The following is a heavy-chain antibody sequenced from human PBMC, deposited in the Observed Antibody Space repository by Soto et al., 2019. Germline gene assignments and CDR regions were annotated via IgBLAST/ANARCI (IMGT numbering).Heavy chain of an antibody. V-gene: IGHV3-30-3*01. Sequence: GSLRLSCAASGFTFSSYAMHWVRQAPGTGLEWVAVISYDGSNKYYADSVMGRLSISRDNSKNTPYLQMNSLRAEDTAVYYCARGGKGLLQPNWFDPWGQGNLVTVSS. D-gene: IGHD3-22*01. CDR3: ARGGKGLLQPNWFDP. CDR2: ISYDGSNK. CDR1: GFTFSSYA. J-gene: IGHJ5*02.